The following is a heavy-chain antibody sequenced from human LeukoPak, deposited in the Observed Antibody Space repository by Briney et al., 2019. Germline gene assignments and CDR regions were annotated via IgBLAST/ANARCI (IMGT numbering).Heavy chain of an antibody. J-gene: IGHJ5*02. Sequence: SETLSLTCTVSGGSISSGSYYWSWIRQPAGKGLEWIGRIYTSGSTNYNPSLKSRVTISVDTSKNQFSLKLSSVTAADTAVYYCARGAAAGLTNNWFDPWGQGTLVTVSS. V-gene: IGHV4-61*02. CDR1: GGSISSGSYY. CDR3: ARGAAAGLTNNWFDP. CDR2: IYTSGST. D-gene: IGHD6-13*01.